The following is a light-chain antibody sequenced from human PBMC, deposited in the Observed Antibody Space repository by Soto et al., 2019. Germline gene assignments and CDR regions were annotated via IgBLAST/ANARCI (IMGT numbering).Light chain of an antibody. CDR1: QSVSSN. CDR3: QQFNKWPLT. J-gene: IGKJ4*01. V-gene: IGKV3-15*01. CDR2: GAS. Sequence: EIVMTQSPGTLSVSPGERAALSCRASQSVSSNLAWYQQKPGQAPRLLIYGASTRATGIPARFSGSGSGTEFTLSISSLPSEDFAVYYCQQFNKWPLTFGGGTRVEIK.